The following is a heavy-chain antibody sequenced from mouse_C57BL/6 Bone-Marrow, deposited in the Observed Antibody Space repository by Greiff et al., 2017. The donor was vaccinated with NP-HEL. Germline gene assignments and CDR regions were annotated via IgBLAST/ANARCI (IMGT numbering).Heavy chain of an antibody. J-gene: IGHJ1*03. CDR3: AREGVGLRQNFDV. CDR2: IDPSDSYT. V-gene: IGHV1-50*01. D-gene: IGHD2-4*01. CDR1: GYTFTSYW. Sequence: QVQLQQPGAELVKPGASVKLSYKASGYTFTSYWMQWVKQRPGQGLEWIGEIDPSDSYTNYNQKFKGKATLTVDTSSSTAYMQLSSLTSEDSAVYYCAREGVGLRQNFDVWGTGTTITVSS.